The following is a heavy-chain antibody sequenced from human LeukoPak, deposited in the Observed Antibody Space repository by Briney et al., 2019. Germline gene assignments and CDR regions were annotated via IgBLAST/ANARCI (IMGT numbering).Heavy chain of an antibody. CDR3: ARGHCSSTSCYRVYWYFDL. D-gene: IGHD2-2*02. CDR2: IYHSGST. Sequence: SQTLSLTCTVSGGSISSGGYYWSWIRQPPGKGLEWIGYIYHSGSTYYNPSLKSRVTILVDRSKNQFSLKLSSVTAADTAVYYCARGHCSSTSCYRVYWYFDLWGRGTLVTVSS. CDR1: GGSISSGGYY. V-gene: IGHV4-30-2*01. J-gene: IGHJ2*01.